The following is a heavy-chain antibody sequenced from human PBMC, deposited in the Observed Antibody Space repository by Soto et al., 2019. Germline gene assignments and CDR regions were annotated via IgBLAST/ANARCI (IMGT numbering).Heavy chain of an antibody. CDR3: ARGVTPEGSYNWFDP. V-gene: IGHV3-21*01. CDR2: ISSSSSYI. J-gene: IGHJ5*02. CDR1: GFTFSSYS. D-gene: IGHD4-4*01. Sequence: GGSLRLSCAASGFTFSSYSMNWVRQAPGKGLEWVSSISSSSSYIYYADSVKGRFTISRDNAKNSLYLQMNSLRAEDTAVYYCARGVTPEGSYNWFDPWGQGTLVTVSS.